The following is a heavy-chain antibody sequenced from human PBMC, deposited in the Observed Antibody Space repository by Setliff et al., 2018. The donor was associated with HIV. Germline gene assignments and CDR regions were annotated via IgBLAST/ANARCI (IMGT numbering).Heavy chain of an antibody. CDR2: ISGYEGNT. V-gene: IGHV1-18*01. J-gene: IGHJ6*02. CDR1: GYTFTNYA. Sequence: ASVKVSCKASGYTFTNYAISWIRQAPGQGLEWLGWISGYEGNTNYAQKLQGRVTMTTETSTSTAYMELGSLRSDDTAVYYCARNFGLSPSGKYYYYYGMDIWGQGTTVTVSS. D-gene: IGHD3-10*01. CDR3: ARNFGLSPSGKYYYYYGMDI.